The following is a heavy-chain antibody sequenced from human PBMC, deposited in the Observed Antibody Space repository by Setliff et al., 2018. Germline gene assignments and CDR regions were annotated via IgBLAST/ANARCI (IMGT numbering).Heavy chain of an antibody. J-gene: IGHJ4*02. V-gene: IGHV3-23*01. CDR2: ISGSGAI. CDR3: AKDTGYYFDY. D-gene: IGHD4-4*01. CDR1: GFTFVNYW. Sequence: HPGGSLRLSCAASGFTFVNYWMHWVRQAPGKGLVWVSAISGSGAISYADSVKGRFTVSRDNSKNTLYLQMNSLRGEDTAVYYCAKDTGYYFDYWGQGTLVTVSS.